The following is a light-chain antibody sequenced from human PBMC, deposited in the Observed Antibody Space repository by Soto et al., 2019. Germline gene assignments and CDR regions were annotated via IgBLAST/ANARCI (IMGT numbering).Light chain of an antibody. CDR1: QSISDT. CDR3: QQYNNWPWT. Sequence: EIVMTQSPATLSVSPGGRATLSCRASQSISDTLGWYQQKPGQAPRLLIYGASTRAPGFPARCSGSGSGTDFTLTISSLQSEDFAVYYCQQYNNWPWTFGQGTKVDI. V-gene: IGKV3-15*01. CDR2: GAS. J-gene: IGKJ1*01.